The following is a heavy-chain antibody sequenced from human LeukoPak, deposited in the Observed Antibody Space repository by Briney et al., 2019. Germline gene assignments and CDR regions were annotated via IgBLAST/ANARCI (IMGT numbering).Heavy chain of an antibody. J-gene: IGHJ5*02. Sequence: ASVKVSCKASGGTFSSYAISWVRQAPGQGLEWMGGIIPIFGTANYAQKFQGRVTITTDESTSTAYMELSSLRSEDTAVYYCARDAGATPNWFDPWAREPWSPSPQ. CDR3: ARDAGATPNWFDP. CDR1: GGTFSSYA. CDR2: IIPIFGTA. V-gene: IGHV1-69*05. D-gene: IGHD1-26*01.